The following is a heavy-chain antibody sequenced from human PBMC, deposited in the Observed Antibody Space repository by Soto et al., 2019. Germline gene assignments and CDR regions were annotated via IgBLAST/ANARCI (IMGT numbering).Heavy chain of an antibody. CDR3: AREAGTWHLPLNWFDP. CDR1: GFTFSSYA. V-gene: IGHV3-30*03. CDR2: ISYDGSNK. Sequence: GGSLRLSWAASGFTFSSYAMHLVRQVPGKGLEWVSVISYDGSNKYYADSVKGRFTISRDNSKNTLYLQMNSLRDEDTAVYYCAREAGTWHLPLNWFDPWGQGTLVTVSS. D-gene: IGHD6-19*01. J-gene: IGHJ5*02.